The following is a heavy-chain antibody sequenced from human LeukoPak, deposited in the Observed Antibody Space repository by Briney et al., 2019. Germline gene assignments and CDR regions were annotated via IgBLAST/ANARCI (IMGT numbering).Heavy chain of an antibody. J-gene: IGHJ4*02. V-gene: IGHV3-73*01. Sequence: PGGSLRLSCAASGFTFSGSAMHWVRQASGKGLERVGRIRSKANSYATAYAASVKGRFTIPRDDSKNTAYLQMNSLKTEDTAVYYCTSEMYSSSWSTQPFDYWGQGTLVTVSS. CDR1: GFTFSGSA. CDR3: TSEMYSSSWSTQPFDY. CDR2: IRSKANSYAT. D-gene: IGHD6-13*01.